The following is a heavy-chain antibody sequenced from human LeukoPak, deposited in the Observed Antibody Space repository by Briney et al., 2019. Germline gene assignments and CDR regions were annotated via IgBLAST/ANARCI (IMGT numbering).Heavy chain of an antibody. CDR3: ARESDSSGWYDS. CDR1: GFIFYDYA. J-gene: IGHJ5*01. D-gene: IGHD3-22*01. Sequence: PGGSLRLSCAAPGFIFYDYAIHWVRQAPGKGLEWVSLISGDGGSTFYADSVKGRFTISRDNSKNSLYLQMSSLRSEDTALYYCARESDSSGWYDSWGQGTLVTVSS. V-gene: IGHV3-43*02. CDR2: ISGDGGST.